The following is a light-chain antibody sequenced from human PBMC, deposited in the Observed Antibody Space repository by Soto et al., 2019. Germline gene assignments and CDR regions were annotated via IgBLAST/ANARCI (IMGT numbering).Light chain of an antibody. CDR2: TNN. CDR1: SSNIGSNS. CDR3: ATWDDSLNGVV. Sequence: QSVLTQPPSASGTPGQRVTMSCSGSSSNIGSNSVYWYQQLPGTAPRLLIYTNNQRPSGVPDRFSGSKSGTSASLAISGPRSEDEADYYCATWDDSLNGVVFGGGTKLTV. V-gene: IGLV1-47*02. J-gene: IGLJ2*01.